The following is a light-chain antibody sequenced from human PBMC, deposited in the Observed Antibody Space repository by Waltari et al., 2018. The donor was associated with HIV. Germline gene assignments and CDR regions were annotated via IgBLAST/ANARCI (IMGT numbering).Light chain of an antibody. CDR2: GAP. Sequence: EIVMTQSPATLSVSPGERATLSCRASQSVSSNLAWYQHKPGQAPRLLIYGAPTRATGIPARFSGSVSGTEFTLTISSLQSEDFAVYYWQWYNDWPRTFGQGTKLES. J-gene: IGKJ2*01. V-gene: IGKV3-15*01. CDR1: QSVSSN. CDR3: QWYNDWPRT.